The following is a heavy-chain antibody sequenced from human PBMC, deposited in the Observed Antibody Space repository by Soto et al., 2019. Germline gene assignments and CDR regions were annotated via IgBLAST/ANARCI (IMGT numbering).Heavy chain of an antibody. J-gene: IGHJ3*01. CDR3: ASEPYSSSWFGAFDV. Sequence: QVQLVESGGGVIQPGKSLRLSCAASGLTFSSCGMHWVRQAPGKGLEWVATIWHDGSNKYYADSVKGRFTISRDNSKNTLYLQMNSLRGEDTAVYYCASEPYSSSWFGAFDVWGQGTMVTVSS. CDR2: IWHDGSNK. D-gene: IGHD6-13*01. V-gene: IGHV3-33*01. CDR1: GLTFSSCG.